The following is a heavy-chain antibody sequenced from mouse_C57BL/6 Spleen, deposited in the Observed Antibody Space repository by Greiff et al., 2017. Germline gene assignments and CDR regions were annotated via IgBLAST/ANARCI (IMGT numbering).Heavy chain of an antibody. Sequence: VQLQQPGAELVQPGASVKVSCKASGYTFTSYWMPWVKQRPGQGLEWIGRIHPSDSYTTYNQKFKGQVTLTVDKSYSANYMQLSNLTSENSEVYYCARIYYDYDVFAYGGQGTLVTVSA. CDR2: IHPSDSYT. V-gene: IGHV1-74*01. CDR3: ARIYYDYDVFAY. D-gene: IGHD2-4*01. CDR1: GYTFTSYW. J-gene: IGHJ3*01.